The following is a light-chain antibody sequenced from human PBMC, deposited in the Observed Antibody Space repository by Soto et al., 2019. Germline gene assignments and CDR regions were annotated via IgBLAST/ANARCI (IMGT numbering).Light chain of an antibody. Sequence: QSVLTQTASVSGSPGQSITISCTGTSSDVGGYNFVSWYQQHPGKAPKLIIHEVTNRPSGVSGRFSGSKSGNTAFLTISGLQAEDEAVYYCCSHSSSITWMFGGRTKLTVL. J-gene: IGLJ3*02. V-gene: IGLV2-14*03. CDR1: SSDVGGYNF. CDR2: EVT. CDR3: CSHSSSITWM.